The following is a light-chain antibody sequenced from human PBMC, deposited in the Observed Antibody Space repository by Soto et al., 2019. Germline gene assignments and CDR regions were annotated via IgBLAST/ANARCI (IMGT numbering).Light chain of an antibody. CDR2: GAS. CDR3: QQSYSTPTWT. J-gene: IGKJ1*01. Sequence: DIQMTQSPSSLSASVGDRVTITCRASQSISTYLNWYQQKPGRAPKFLIYGASSLQSGVPSRFSGSGSGTDFTLTISFLQLEDFATYYCQQSYSTPTWTFGQGTKVDIK. CDR1: QSISTY. V-gene: IGKV1-39*01.